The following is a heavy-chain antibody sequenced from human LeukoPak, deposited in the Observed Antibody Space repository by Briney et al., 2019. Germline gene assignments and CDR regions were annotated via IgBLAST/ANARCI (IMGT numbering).Heavy chain of an antibody. V-gene: IGHV4-31*11. CDR1: GFSISSCGYS. J-gene: IGHJ4*02. Sequence: SQTLSLTCAVSGFSISSCGYSWSCIRQHPGKGRELVVNICYSGNSYYTPYARSRVTISVDTSKNQFSLRLRYVNAADTAVYSCASFGNPDSGGGSCLFDYWGQGTLVTVSS. CDR3: ASFGNPDSGGGSCLFDY. CDR2: ICYSGNS. D-gene: IGHD2-15*01.